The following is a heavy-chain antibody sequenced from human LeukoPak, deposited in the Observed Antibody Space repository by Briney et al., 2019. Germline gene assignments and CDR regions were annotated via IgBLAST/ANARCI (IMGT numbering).Heavy chain of an antibody. Sequence: HSGGSLRLSCAASGFTFSTYVMNWVRQAPGKGLEWVSTISDSGGSTYYADSVKGRFTISRDNSKNTLYLQMNSLRAEDTAVYYCARVMGCSGGSCYYGSFDYWGQGTLVTVSS. D-gene: IGHD2-15*01. CDR2: ISDSGGST. CDR3: ARVMGCSGGSCYYGSFDY. V-gene: IGHV3-23*01. J-gene: IGHJ4*02. CDR1: GFTFSTYV.